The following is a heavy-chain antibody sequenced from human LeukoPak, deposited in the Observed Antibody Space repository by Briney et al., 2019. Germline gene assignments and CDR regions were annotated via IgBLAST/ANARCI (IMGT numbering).Heavy chain of an antibody. Sequence: ASVKVSCKASGYTFTSYAMHWVRQAPGQRLEWMGWINAGNGNTKYSQKFQGRVTITRDTSASTAYMELSSLRSEDTAVYYCAREERYFDWLLFDYWGQGTLVTVSS. CDR1: GYTFTSYA. V-gene: IGHV1-3*01. D-gene: IGHD3-9*01. J-gene: IGHJ4*02. CDR2: INAGNGNT. CDR3: AREERYFDWLLFDY.